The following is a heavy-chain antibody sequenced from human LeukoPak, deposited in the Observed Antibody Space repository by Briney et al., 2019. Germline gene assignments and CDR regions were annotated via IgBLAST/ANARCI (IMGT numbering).Heavy chain of an antibody. V-gene: IGHV4-61*02. CDR1: GGSISSGDYY. CDR3: AREDYSSRGLDY. CDR2: MHTSGIT. Sequence: SQTLSLTCTVSGGSISSGDYYWSWIRQPPGKGLEWIGRMHTSGITNNNPSLQSRVTMSLDTSKNQFSLNLISVTAADTAVYYCAREDYSSRGLDYWGQGTLVTFSS. D-gene: IGHD6-13*01. J-gene: IGHJ4*02.